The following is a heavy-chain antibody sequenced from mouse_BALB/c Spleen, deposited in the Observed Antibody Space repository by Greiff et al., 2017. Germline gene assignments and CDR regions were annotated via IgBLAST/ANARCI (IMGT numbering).Heavy chain of an antibody. J-gene: IGHJ3*01. Sequence: QVQLQQPGAELVRPGASVKLSCKASGYTFTSYWINWVKQRPGQGLEWIGNIYPSDSYTNYNQKFKDKATLTVDKSSSTAYMQLSSPTSEDSAVYYCTRSLYDGYYWFAYWGQGTLVTVSA. V-gene: IGHV1-69*02. CDR2: IYPSDSYT. CDR1: GYTFTSYW. D-gene: IGHD2-3*01. CDR3: TRSLYDGYYWFAY.